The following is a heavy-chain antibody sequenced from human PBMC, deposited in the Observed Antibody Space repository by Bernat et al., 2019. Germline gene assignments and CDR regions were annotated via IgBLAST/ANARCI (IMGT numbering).Heavy chain of an antibody. CDR1: GFTFSSYA. CDR3: AATYCSSTSCYNRYYYYGMDV. J-gene: IGHJ6*02. Sequence: QVQLVESGGGLVQPGGSLRLSCAASGFTFSSYAMSWVRQAPGKGLEWVAVISYDGSNKYYADSVKGRFTISRDNSKNTLYLQMNSLRAEDTAVYYCAATYCSSTSCYNRYYYYGMDVWGQGTTVTVSS. CDR2: ISYDGSNK. V-gene: IGHV3-30*03. D-gene: IGHD2-2*02.